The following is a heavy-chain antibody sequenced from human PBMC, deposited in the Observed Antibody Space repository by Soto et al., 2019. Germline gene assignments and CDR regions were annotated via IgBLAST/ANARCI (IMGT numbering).Heavy chain of an antibody. CDR2: IHDNGST. Sequence: SETLSLTCTVSGDSIGSGDYCWSWIRQPPGKGLEWIGYIHDNGSTHYSPSLQSRISMSIDTSKNHISLRLSSVTAADTAVYYCARDQVDTEMYSYGMDVWGHGTTVTVSS. V-gene: IGHV4-30-4*01. D-gene: IGHD5-18*01. CDR3: ARDQVDTEMYSYGMDV. CDR1: GDSIGSGDYC. J-gene: IGHJ6*02.